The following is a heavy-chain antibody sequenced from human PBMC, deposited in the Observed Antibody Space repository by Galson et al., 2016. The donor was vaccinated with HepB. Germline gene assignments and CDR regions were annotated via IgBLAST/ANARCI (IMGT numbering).Heavy chain of an antibody. V-gene: IGHV6-1*01. CDR3: ASGTGAYVQ. CDR1: GDSVSRNTAA. J-gene: IGHJ4*02. D-gene: IGHD5-12*01. CDR2: TYYRSKWSS. Sequence: CAISGDSVSRNTAAWNWIRQSPSRGLEWLGRTYYRSKWSSDYAVSTKSRITINADTSMNQFSLQLNSVTPEDTAVYYCASGTGAYVQWGQGTLGTVSS.